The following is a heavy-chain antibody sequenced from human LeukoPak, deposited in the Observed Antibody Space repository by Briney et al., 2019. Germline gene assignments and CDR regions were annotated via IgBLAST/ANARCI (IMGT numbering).Heavy chain of an antibody. J-gene: IGHJ4*02. CDR2: VHYSGDT. V-gene: IGHV4-59*01. Sequence: SETLSLTCTVSAVSISSYYWNWIRQPPGKGLEWVGYVHYSGDTKSNPSLKSRVTMSVDTSKNQFSLKLSSVTAADTAVYYCARAAARDYYYDSSGYYDYWGQGTLVTVSS. CDR1: AVSISSYY. D-gene: IGHD3-22*01. CDR3: ARAAARDYYYDSSGYYDY.